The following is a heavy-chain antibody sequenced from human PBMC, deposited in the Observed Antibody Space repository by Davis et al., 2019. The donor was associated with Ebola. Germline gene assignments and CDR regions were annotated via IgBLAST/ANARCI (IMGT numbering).Heavy chain of an antibody. CDR2: ISYDGSNK. V-gene: IGHV3-30*03. CDR3: ARDKGSDNTVFDS. D-gene: IGHD1-1*01. CDR1: GFTFSSYG. Sequence: LSLTCAASGFTFSSYGMHWVRQAPGKGLEWVAVISYDGSNKYYADSVKGRFTISRDNSKNTLYLQMKSLRTDDTAVYFCARDKGSDNTVFDSWGQGILVTVSS. J-gene: IGHJ4*02.